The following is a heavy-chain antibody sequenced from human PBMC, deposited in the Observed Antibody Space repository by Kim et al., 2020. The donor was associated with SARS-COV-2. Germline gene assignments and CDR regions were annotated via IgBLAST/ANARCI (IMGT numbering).Heavy chain of an antibody. V-gene: IGHV3-7*03. CDR3: ARNNAMDV. J-gene: IGHJ6*02. CDR1: GFSFSNHW. CDR2: IKQHGSEK. Sequence: GGSLRLSCAASGFSFSNHWMTWVRQAPGRGPEWVANIKQHGSEKYYVGSVRGRFTISRDDAKNSLYLQMNSLRAEDTAIYYCARNNAMDVWGQGTTVTFSS.